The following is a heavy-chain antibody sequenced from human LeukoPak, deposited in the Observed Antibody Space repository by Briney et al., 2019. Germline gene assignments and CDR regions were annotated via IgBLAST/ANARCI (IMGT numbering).Heavy chain of an antibody. J-gene: IGHJ3*02. CDR1: GFTFSSYE. Sequence: PGGSLRLSCAASGFTFSSYEMNWVRQAPGKGLEWVSYISSSGSTIYYADSVKGRFTISRDNAKNSLYLQMNSLRAEDTAVYYCARVVGQVTMIVVGAFDIWGQGTMVTVSS. CDR3: ARVVGQVTMIVVGAFDI. CDR2: ISSSGSTI. V-gene: IGHV3-48*03. D-gene: IGHD3-22*01.